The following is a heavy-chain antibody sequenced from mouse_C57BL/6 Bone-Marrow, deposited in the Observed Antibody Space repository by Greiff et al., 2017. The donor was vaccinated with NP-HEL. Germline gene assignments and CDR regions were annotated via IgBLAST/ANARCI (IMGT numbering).Heavy chain of an antibody. J-gene: IGHJ1*03. D-gene: IGHD1-1*01. CDR3: ARRLGYYGSSDLYWYFDV. Sequence: VQLKQPGAELVMPGASVKLSCKASGYTFTSYWMHWVKQRPGQGLEWIGEIDPSDSYTNYNQKFKGKSTLTVDKSSSTAYMQLSSLTSEYSAVYYCARRLGYYGSSDLYWYFDVWGTGTTVTVSS. CDR1: GYTFTSYW. V-gene: IGHV1-69*01. CDR2: IDPSDSYT.